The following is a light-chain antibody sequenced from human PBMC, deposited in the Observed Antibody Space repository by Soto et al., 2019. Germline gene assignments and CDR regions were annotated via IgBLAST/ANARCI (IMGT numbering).Light chain of an antibody. CDR1: QSVSSYY. Sequence: EIVLTQSPGTLSLSPGERATLSCRASQSVSSYYLAWYQQKPGQAPRVXIYAASSRATGIPDRFSGGGSGTEFTLTISRLEPEDFEVYYCQQCGSSPWTFGQGTKVDIK. CDR3: QQCGSSPWT. V-gene: IGKV3-20*01. J-gene: IGKJ1*01. CDR2: AAS.